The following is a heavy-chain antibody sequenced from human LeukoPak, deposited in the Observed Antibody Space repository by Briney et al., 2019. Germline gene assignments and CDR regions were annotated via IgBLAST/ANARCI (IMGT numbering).Heavy chain of an antibody. CDR2: LSSSGGNT. V-gene: IGHV3-23*01. J-gene: IGHJ6*02. CDR1: GFTFSSYA. D-gene: IGHD5-18*01. CDR3: AKDCVDSYGYTLIYGMDV. Sequence: GGSLRLSCAASGFTFSSYAMSWVRQAPGKGLEWVSALSSSGGNTYHADSVKGRFTISRDNSKNTLYLQMNALRAEDTAVYYCAKDCVDSYGYTLIYGMDVWGQGTTVTVSS.